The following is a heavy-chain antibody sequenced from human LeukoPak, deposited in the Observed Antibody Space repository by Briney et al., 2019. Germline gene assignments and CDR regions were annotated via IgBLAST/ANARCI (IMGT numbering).Heavy chain of an antibody. CDR1: GFTFSSYW. V-gene: IGHV3-7*03. Sequence: GGSLRLSCAASGFTFSSYWMSWVRQAPGKGLEWGANIKQDGSEKLYVDSVKGRFTISRDDARNSLYLQMNSLRAEDTAVYYCARIYDLLTGSYYFDYWGQGTLVTVSP. CDR3: ARIYDLLTGSYYFDY. D-gene: IGHD3-9*01. J-gene: IGHJ4*02. CDR2: IKQDGSEK.